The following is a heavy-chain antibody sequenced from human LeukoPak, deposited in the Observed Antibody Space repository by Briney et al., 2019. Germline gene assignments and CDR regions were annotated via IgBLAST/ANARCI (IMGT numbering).Heavy chain of an antibody. J-gene: IGHJ4*02. CDR3: AKDPYSSSSGEVFDY. CDR2: ISGSGGST. Sequence: GGSLRLSCAASGFTFSSYAMSWVRQAPGKGLEWVSAISGSGGSTYYADSVKGRFTISRDNSKNTLYLQMNSLRAEDTAVYYCAKDPYSSSSGEVFDYWGQGTLVTVSS. V-gene: IGHV3-23*01. D-gene: IGHD6-6*01. CDR1: GFTFSSYA.